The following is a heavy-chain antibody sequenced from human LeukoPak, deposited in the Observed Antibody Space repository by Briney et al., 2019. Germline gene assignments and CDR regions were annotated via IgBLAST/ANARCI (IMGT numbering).Heavy chain of an antibody. Sequence: SETLSLTCTVSGGSISSYYWSWIRQPAGKGLEWIGRIYTSGSTNYNPSLKSRVTMSVDTSKNQFSLKLSSVTAADTAVYYCARGRWFGGRGAYFDSWGQGTLVTVSS. CDR3: ARGRWFGGRGAYFDS. D-gene: IGHD3-10*01. CDR2: IYTSGST. J-gene: IGHJ4*02. V-gene: IGHV4-4*07. CDR1: GGSISSYY.